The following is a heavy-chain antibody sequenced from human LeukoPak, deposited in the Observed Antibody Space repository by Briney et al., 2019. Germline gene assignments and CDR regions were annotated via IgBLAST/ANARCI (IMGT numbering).Heavy chain of an antibody. D-gene: IGHD4-17*01. J-gene: IGHJ4*02. CDR3: AKGRGTAVTSAANY. CDR1: GFTFSSYA. V-gene: IGHV3-23*01. CDR2: TSGSGDNT. Sequence: GGSLRLSCAASGFTFSSYAMSWVRQAPGKGLEWVSSTSGSGDNTYYADSVKDRFSISRDNSKTTVSLQMNSLRAEDTAVYYCAKGRGTAVTSAANYWGQGTLVTVSS.